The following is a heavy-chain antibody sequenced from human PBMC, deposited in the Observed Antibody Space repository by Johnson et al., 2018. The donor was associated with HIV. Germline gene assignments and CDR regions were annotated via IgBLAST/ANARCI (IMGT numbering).Heavy chain of an antibody. V-gene: IGHV3-7*01. CDR1: GFTFSSHW. D-gene: IGHD6-13*01. CDR2: IKQDGSEK. CDR3: ARGLDSGSSWFGAFDI. J-gene: IGHJ3*02. Sequence: VQLVESGGGLVQPGGSLRLSCAASGFTFSSHWMHWVRQAPGKGLVWVANIKQDGSEKYYVDSVKGRFPISRDNAKNSLYLQMNSLRAEDTAVYYWARGLDSGSSWFGAFDIWGQGTMVTVSS.